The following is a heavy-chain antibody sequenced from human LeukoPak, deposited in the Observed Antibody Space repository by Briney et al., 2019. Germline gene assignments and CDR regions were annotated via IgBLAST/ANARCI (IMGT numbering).Heavy chain of an antibody. CDR2: IWYDGSNK. J-gene: IGHJ6*02. D-gene: IGHD2-21*02. V-gene: IGHV3-30*04. Sequence: GRSLRLSCAASGFTFSSYAMHWVRQAPGKGLEWVAVIWYDGSNKYYADSVKGRFTISRDNSKNTLYLQMNSLRAEDTAVYYCAKGSRPISGEVVTAYGMDVWGQGTTVTVSS. CDR1: GFTFSSYA. CDR3: AKGSRPISGEVVTAYGMDV.